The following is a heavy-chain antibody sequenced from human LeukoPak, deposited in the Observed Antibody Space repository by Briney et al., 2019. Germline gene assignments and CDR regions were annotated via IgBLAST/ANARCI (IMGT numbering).Heavy chain of an antibody. J-gene: IGHJ6*03. CDR3: ARQGSGFAPKYYYYMDV. CDR2: ISGSGGST. V-gene: IGHV3-23*01. D-gene: IGHD3-10*01. Sequence: GGSLRLSCEASGFTFSSYSMNWVRQAPGKGLEWVSAISGSGGSTYYADSVKGRFTISRDNSKNTLYLQMNSLRAEDTAVYYCARQGSGFAPKYYYYMDVWGKGTTVTVSS. CDR1: GFTFSSYS.